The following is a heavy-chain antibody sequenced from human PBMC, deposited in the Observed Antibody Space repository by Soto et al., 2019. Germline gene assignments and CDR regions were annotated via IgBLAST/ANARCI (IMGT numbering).Heavy chain of an antibody. CDR2: IYYSGST. J-gene: IGHJ4*02. D-gene: IGHD3-22*01. V-gene: IGHV4-59*01. Sequence: PSETLSLTCTVSGGSISSYYWSWIRQPPGKGLEWIGYIYYSGSTNYNPSLKSRVTISVDTSKNQFSLKLSSVTAADTAVYYCARGTHYDSSGYPYYFDYWGQGTLVTVSS. CDR1: GGSISSYY. CDR3: ARGTHYDSSGYPYYFDY.